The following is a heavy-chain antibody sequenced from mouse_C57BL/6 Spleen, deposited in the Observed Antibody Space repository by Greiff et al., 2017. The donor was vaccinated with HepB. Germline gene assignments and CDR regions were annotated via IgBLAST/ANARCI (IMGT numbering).Heavy chain of an antibody. D-gene: IGHD1-1*01. CDR1: GYAFSSSW. J-gene: IGHJ1*03. CDR3: ARGDGSSYWYFDV. CDR2: IYPGDGDT. Sequence: VKLVESGPELVKPGASVKISCKASGYAFSSSWMNWVKQRPGKGLEWIGRIYPGDGDTNYNGKFKGKATLTADKSSSTAYMQLSSLTSEDSAVYFCARGDGSSYWYFDVWGTGTTVTVSS. V-gene: IGHV1-82*01.